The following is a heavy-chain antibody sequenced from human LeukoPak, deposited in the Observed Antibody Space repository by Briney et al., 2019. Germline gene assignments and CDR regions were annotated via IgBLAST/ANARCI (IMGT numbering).Heavy chain of an antibody. D-gene: IGHD3-10*01. CDR2: INPTGTGT. J-gene: IGHJ5*02. CDR1: GYTFINNW. CDR3: ARDNSVGDIAWWFDP. Sequence: ASVKVSCKASGYTFINNWMHWVQQAPGQGLEWIGLINPTGTGTLYAQKFQARVTMTRDMSTSTDYMELSSLRSKDTAVYYCARDNSVGDIAWWFDPWGQGTLVTVSS. V-gene: IGHV1-46*01.